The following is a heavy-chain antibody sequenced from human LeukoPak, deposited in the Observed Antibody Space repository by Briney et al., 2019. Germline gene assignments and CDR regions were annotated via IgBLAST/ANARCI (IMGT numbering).Heavy chain of an antibody. CDR1: GGSISSSSYY. V-gene: IGHV4-39*07. Sequence: PSETLSLTCTVSGGSISSSSYYWGWIRQPPGKGLEWIGSIYCSGSTCYNPSLKSRVTISVDTSKNQFSLKLSSVTAADTAVYYCASRGTAYCGGDCSNQYYFDYWGQGTLVTVSS. D-gene: IGHD2-21*02. J-gene: IGHJ4*02. CDR2: IYCSGST. CDR3: ASRGTAYCGGDCSNQYYFDY.